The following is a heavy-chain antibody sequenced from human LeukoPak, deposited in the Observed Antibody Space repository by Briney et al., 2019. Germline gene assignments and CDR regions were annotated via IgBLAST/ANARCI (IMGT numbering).Heavy chain of an antibody. D-gene: IGHD2-2*01. CDR3: AKSIVVVATAMRVINWFDP. CDR2: VYYSGSI. CDR1: GGSISAYY. V-gene: IGHV4-59*01. Sequence: SETLSLTCTVSGGSISAYYWGWIRQPPGKGLEWIGNVYYSGSINYNPSLKSRVTISVDTSKKQFSLKLTSVTAADTAVYYCAKSIVVVATAMRVINWFDPWGQGTLVTVSS. J-gene: IGHJ5*02.